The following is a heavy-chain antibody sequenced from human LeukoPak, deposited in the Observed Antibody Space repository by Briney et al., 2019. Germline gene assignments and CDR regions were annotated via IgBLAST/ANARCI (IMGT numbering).Heavy chain of an antibody. V-gene: IGHV3-53*05. J-gene: IGHJ3*02. CDR2: IYSGGNT. D-gene: IGHD3-22*01. Sequence: PGGSLRLSCTVSGFTVSSNSMSWVRQAPGKGLEWVSFIYSGGNTHYSDSVKGRFTISRDNSKNTLFLQMNSLRAEDTAVYYCARSNYYNSRSWGFDIWGQGTMVTVSS. CDR1: GFTVSSNS. CDR3: ARSNYYNSRSWGFDI.